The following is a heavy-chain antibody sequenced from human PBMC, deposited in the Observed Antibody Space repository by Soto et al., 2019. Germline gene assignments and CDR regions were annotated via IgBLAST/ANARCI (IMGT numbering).Heavy chain of an antibody. D-gene: IGHD3-22*01. CDR3: AHSFRYYYDSSGYRLYFDY. CDR1: GFSLSTSGVG. CDR2: IYWDDDK. J-gene: IGHJ4*02. Sequence: QITLKESGPTLVKPTQTLTLTCTFSGFSLSTSGVGVGWIRQPPGKALEWLALIYWDDDKRYSPSLKSRLTITKETXTNLVXXTMTNMDPVDTATYYCAHSFRYYYDSSGYRLYFDYWGQGTLVTVSS. V-gene: IGHV2-5*02.